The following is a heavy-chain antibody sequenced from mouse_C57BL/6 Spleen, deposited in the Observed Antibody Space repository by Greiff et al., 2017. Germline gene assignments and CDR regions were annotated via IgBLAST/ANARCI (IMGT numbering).Heavy chain of an antibody. D-gene: IGHD1-1*01. V-gene: IGHV1-52*01. J-gene: IGHJ3*01. CDR3: ARDYGGSYVGFAY. CDR1: GYTFTSYW. Sequence: QVQLQQPGAELVRPGSSVKLSCKASGYTFTSYWMHWVKQRPIQGLEWIGNIDPSDSETHYNQKFKDKATLTVDKSSSTAYMQLSSLTSEDSAVYYCARDYGGSYVGFAYWGQGTLVTVSA. CDR2: IDPSDSET.